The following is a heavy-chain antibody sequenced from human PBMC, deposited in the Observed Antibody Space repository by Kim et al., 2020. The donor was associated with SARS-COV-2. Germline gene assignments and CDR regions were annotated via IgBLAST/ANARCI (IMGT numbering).Heavy chain of an antibody. CDR1: GGSISSYY. D-gene: IGHD2-15*01. CDR2: IYTSGST. Sequence: SETLSLTCTVSGGSISSYYWSWIRQPAGKGLEWIGRIYTSGSTNYNPSLKSRVTMSVDTSKNQFSLKLSSVTAADTAVYYCARAGPGVVPTRLNYYYYYMDVLGKGTTVTVSS. CDR3: ARAGPGVVPTRLNYYYYYMDV. J-gene: IGHJ6*03. V-gene: IGHV4-4*07.